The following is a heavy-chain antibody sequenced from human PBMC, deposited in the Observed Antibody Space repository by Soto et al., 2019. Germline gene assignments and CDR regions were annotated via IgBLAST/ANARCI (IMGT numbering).Heavy chain of an antibody. CDR3: AKVNYDYYYGMDV. J-gene: IGHJ6*02. CDR1: GFTFSSYV. CDR2: ISGSGGST. V-gene: IGHV3-23*01. Sequence: GGSLRLSCAASGFTFSSYVMSWVRQAPGKGLEWVSAISGSGGSTYYADSVKGRFTISRDNSKNTLYLQMNSLRAEDTAVYYCAKVNYDYYYGMDVWGQGTTVTVSS.